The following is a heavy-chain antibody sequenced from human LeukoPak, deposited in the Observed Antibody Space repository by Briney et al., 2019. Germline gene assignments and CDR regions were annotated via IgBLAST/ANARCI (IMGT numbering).Heavy chain of an antibody. CDR3: ARVGYLYCSGGSCYSYYGMDV. Sequence: SQTLSLTCTVSGGSISSGDYYWSWIRQPPGKGLEWIGSIYYSGSTYYNPSLKSRVTISVDTSKNQFSLKLSSVTAADTAVYYCARVGYLYCSGGSCYSYYGMDVWGQGTTVTVSS. V-gene: IGHV4-39*07. CDR1: GGSISSGDYY. D-gene: IGHD2-15*01. J-gene: IGHJ6*02. CDR2: IYYSGST.